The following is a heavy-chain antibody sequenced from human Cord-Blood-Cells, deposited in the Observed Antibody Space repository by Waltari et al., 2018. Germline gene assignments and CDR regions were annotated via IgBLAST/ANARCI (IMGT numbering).Heavy chain of an antibody. CDR2: INPNSGGT. CDR3: AREIGELGILFDY. V-gene: IGHV1-2*02. J-gene: IGHJ4*02. D-gene: IGHD7-27*01. CDR1: GYTLTGYY. Sequence: QVQLVQSGAEVKKPGASVKVCCKASGYTLTGYYMPWVRQAPGQGLEWMGWINPNSGGTNYAQKFQGRVTMTRDTSISTAYMELSRLRSDDTAVYYCAREIGELGILFDYWGQGTLVTVSS.